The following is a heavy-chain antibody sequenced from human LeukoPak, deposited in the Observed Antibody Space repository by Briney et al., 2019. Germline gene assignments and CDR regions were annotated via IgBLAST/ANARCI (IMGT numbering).Heavy chain of an antibody. CDR3: ARATYYYDSSGYLAFDY. Sequence: GESLKISCKGSRYTFSNYWIAWVRQMPGKGLEYMGMNYPDDSDTRYSPSFQGQVIISADKSISTAYLQWSSLKASDTAMYYCARATYYYDSSGYLAFDYWGQGTLVTVSS. D-gene: IGHD3-22*01. CDR1: RYTFSNYW. V-gene: IGHV5-51*01. CDR2: NYPDDSDT. J-gene: IGHJ4*02.